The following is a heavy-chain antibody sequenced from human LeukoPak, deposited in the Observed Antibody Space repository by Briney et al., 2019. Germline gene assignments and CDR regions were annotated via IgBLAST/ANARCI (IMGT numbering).Heavy chain of an antibody. Sequence: GGSLRLSCAASKFTFSTYTLHWVRQAPGKGLKWVAVISHDGSRKYYADSVKGRFTVSRDNSKNTLYLQMNSLRPEDTAVYYCARTGDPLYCYGSGTYPKPGGPPDYWGQGTLVTVSS. J-gene: IGHJ4*02. V-gene: IGHV3-30*04. CDR2: ISHDGSRK. D-gene: IGHD3-10*01. CDR3: ARTGDPLYCYGSGTYPKPGGPPDY. CDR1: KFTFSTYT.